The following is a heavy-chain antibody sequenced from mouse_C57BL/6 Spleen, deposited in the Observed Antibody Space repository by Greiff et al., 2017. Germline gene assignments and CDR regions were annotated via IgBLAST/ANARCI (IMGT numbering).Heavy chain of an antibody. V-gene: IGHV1-59*01. Sequence: VQLQQSGAELVRPGTSVKLSCKASGYTFTSYWMHWVKQRPGQGLEWIGVIDPSDSYTNYNQKFKGKATLTVDTSSSTAYMQLSSLTSEDSAVYYCARKNDYDDFAYWGQGTLVTVSA. CDR3: ARKNDYDDFAY. D-gene: IGHD2-4*01. CDR2: IDPSDSYT. J-gene: IGHJ3*01. CDR1: GYTFTSYW.